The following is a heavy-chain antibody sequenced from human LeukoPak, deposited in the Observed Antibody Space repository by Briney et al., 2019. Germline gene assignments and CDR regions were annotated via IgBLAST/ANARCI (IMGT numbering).Heavy chain of an antibody. CDR1: GGSISSYY. Sequence: SETLSLTCTVSGGSISSYYWSWIRQPPGKGLEWIGYIYYSGSTNYKSSLKSRVTISVDTSKNQFSLKLSSVTAADTAVYYCARTTEGGYSYGYFYYYYMDVWGKGTTVTISS. CDR2: IYYSGST. D-gene: IGHD5-18*01. V-gene: IGHV4-59*01. J-gene: IGHJ6*03. CDR3: ARTTEGGYSYGYFYYYYMDV.